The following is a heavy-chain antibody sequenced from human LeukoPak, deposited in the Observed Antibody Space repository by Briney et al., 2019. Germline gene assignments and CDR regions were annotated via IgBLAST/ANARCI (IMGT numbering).Heavy chain of an antibody. CDR3: VWFGDSRVLY. CDR2: IRYDGTNK. V-gene: IGHV3-30*02. CDR1: GFTFSSYG. D-gene: IGHD3-10*01. J-gene: IGHJ4*02. Sequence: GGSLRLSCAASGFTFSSYGMHWVRQAPGKGLEWATFIRYDGTNKYYADSVRGRFTISRDNSKNTLYLQMNSLRAEDTAVYYCVWFGDSRVLYWGQGTLVTVSS.